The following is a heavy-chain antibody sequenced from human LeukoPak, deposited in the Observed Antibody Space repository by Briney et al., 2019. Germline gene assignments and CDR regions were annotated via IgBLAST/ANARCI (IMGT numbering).Heavy chain of an antibody. V-gene: IGHV3-74*01. CDR1: GFTFSTFW. Sequence: GALRLSCATSGFTFSTFWMHWVRQAPGKGLVWVSRINSDGSSTNYADSVKGRFTISRDNAKNTLYLQTSGLRVEDTAVYYCARGGRGPDFWGQGTLVTVSS. J-gene: IGHJ4*02. CDR2: INSDGSST. CDR3: ARGGRGPDF. D-gene: IGHD3/OR15-3a*01.